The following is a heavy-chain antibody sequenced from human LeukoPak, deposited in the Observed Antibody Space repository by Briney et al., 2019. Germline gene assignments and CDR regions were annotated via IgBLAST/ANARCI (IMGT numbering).Heavy chain of an antibody. CDR3: ARESSSTVKGTEYFQH. Sequence: NPAETLSLTCAVYGGSFSGYSWTWIRQPPGKGLEWIGEINHSGSTNYNPSLKSRVTISVDTSKNQFSLKLSSVTAADTAVYYCARESSSTVKGTEYFQHRGQGTLVTVSS. CDR1: GGSFSGYS. J-gene: IGHJ1*01. V-gene: IGHV4-34*01. CDR2: INHSGST. D-gene: IGHD6-13*01.